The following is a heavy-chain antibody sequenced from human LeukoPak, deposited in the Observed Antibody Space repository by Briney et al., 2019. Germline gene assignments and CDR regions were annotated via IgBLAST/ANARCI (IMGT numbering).Heavy chain of an antibody. V-gene: IGHV4-59*01. CDR2: IYYSGTT. D-gene: IGHD4-17*01. CDR1: GGSISHYY. J-gene: IGHJ6*02. CDR3: AREDPQTTVPEGMDV. Sequence: SETLSLTCTASGGSISHYYWSWIRQSPGKGLEWIGYIYYSGTTNYNPSLKSRVIISVDTSRNQFSLQLRSATAADTAVYYCAREDPQTTVPEGMDVWGQGTTVIVSS.